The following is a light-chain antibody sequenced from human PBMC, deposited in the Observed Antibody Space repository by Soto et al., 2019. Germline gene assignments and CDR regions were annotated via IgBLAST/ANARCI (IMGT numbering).Light chain of an antibody. J-gene: IGLJ2*01. CDR3: QTWGTGIQG. CDR1: SGHSTYA. Sequence: QPVLTQSPSASASLGASVKLTCTLSSGHSTYAIAWHQQRPGKGPRYIMKLNSDGSHNKGDGIPDRFSGSSSGAERYLTISSLQSDDEADYYCQTWGTGIQGFGGGTKVTVL. CDR2: LNSDGSH. V-gene: IGLV4-69*01.